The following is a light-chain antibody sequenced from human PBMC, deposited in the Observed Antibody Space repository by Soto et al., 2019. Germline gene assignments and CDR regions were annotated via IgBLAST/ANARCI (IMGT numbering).Light chain of an antibody. CDR3: QQRSNSPPT. J-gene: IGKJ4*01. CDR1: QSVSSY. Sequence: EIVLTQSPATLSLSPGERATLSCRASQSVSSYLAWYQQKSGQAPRLLIFDASNRATRIPARFSGSGSGTDFTLTIRDLEPEDFAFYYCQQRSNSPPTFGGGTKLEIK. V-gene: IGKV3-11*01. CDR2: DAS.